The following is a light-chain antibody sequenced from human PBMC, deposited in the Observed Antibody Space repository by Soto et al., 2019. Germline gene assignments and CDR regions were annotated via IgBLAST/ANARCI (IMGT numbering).Light chain of an antibody. CDR2: EVT. J-gene: IGLJ3*02. Sequence: QSVLTQPPSASGSPGQSVTISCTGTSSDVGGYNYVSWYQQYPGRAPKLMIYEVTKRPSGVPDRFSGSKSGNTASLTVSGLQAEDEEDYYCSSYAASNNFYFVFGGGTKLTVL. V-gene: IGLV2-8*01. CDR1: SSDVGGYNY. CDR3: SSYAASNNFYFV.